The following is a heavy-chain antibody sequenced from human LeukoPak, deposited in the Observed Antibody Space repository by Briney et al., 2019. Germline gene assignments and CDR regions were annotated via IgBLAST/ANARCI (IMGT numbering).Heavy chain of an antibody. CDR3: ARDGSSSMALDY. Sequence: GGSLRLSCAASGFTFSSYSMNWVRQAPGKGLEWVSSISSSSSYIYYADSVKGRFTISRDNAKNSLYLQMNSLRAEDTAVYYCARDGSSSMALDYWGQGTLVTVSS. J-gene: IGHJ4*02. D-gene: IGHD2-2*01. CDR2: ISSSSSYI. CDR1: GFTFSSYS. V-gene: IGHV3-21*01.